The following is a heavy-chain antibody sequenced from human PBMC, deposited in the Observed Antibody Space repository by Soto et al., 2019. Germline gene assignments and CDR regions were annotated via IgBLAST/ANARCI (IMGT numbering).Heavy chain of an antibody. J-gene: IGHJ4*02. CDR3: ARGVRTDWRYSDS. V-gene: IGHV3-72*01. CDR1: GFTISDYY. Sequence: EVQLVESGGGLVQPGGSLRLSCAAAGFTISDYYMDWVRQAPGMGLEWVARTRNKVNSYTTEYAASVKGRFTISRGGSENSVYLLMNSLKTEDTAVYYCARGVRTDWRYSDSWGQGTLVTVSS. CDR2: TRNKVNSYTT. D-gene: IGHD1-1*01.